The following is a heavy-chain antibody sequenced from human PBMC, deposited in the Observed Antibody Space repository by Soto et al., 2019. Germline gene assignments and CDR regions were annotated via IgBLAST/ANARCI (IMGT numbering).Heavy chain of an antibody. CDR3: ATVRGAVWQQLDYFDY. J-gene: IGHJ4*02. CDR1: GYTLTELS. CDR2: FDPEDGET. D-gene: IGHD6-13*01. V-gene: IGHV1-24*01. Sequence: ASVKVSCKVSGYTLTELSMHWVRQAPGKGLEWMGGFDPEDGETIYAQKFQGRVTMTEDTSTDTAYMELSSLRSEDTAVYYCATVRGAVWQQLDYFDYWGQGTLVTVS.